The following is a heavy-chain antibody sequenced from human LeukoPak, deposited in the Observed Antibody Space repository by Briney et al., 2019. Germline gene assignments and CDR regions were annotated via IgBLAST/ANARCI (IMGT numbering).Heavy chain of an antibody. CDR1: AFSLNAYN. V-gene: IGHV3-21*04. CDR2: ISYTGAYI. J-gene: IGHJ4*02. D-gene: IGHD1-26*01. CDR3: VRDRGTYRPIDY. Sequence: GGSLRLSCAASAFSLNAYNINWVRQAPGKGLEWVSSISYTGAYIYYADSVKGRFTISRDNAQNSLYLQMNSLRAEDTAIYYCVRDRGTYRPIDYWGQGTLVTVSS.